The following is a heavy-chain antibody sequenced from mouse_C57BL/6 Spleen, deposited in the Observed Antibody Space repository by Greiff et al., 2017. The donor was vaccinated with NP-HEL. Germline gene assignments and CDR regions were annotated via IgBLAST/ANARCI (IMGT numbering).Heavy chain of an antibody. Sequence: EVHLVESGGGLVKPGGSLKLSCAASGFTFSSYAMSWVRQTPEKRLEWVATISDGGSYTYYPDNVKGRFTISRDNAKNNLYLQMSHLKSEDTAMYYCAREGIYYDFPWWGQGTLVTVSA. D-gene: IGHD2-4*01. CDR1: GFTFSSYA. J-gene: IGHJ3*02. CDR3: AREGIYYDFPW. V-gene: IGHV5-4*01. CDR2: ISDGGSYT.